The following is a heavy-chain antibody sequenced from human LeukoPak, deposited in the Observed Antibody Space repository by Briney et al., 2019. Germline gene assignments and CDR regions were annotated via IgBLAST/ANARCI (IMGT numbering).Heavy chain of an antibody. D-gene: IGHD3-22*01. CDR3: ARVVYDSDWYVDF. CDR2: IWADGSHK. Sequence: PGGSLRLSCAASGFTFSTYGMHWVRQPPGKGPEGVAVIWADGSHKYYADSVTGRFSISRDTSKNTLYLQVNSLRAEDTAVYYCARVVYDSDWYVDFWGQGTLVTVSS. CDR1: GFTFSTYG. V-gene: IGHV3-33*01. J-gene: IGHJ4*02.